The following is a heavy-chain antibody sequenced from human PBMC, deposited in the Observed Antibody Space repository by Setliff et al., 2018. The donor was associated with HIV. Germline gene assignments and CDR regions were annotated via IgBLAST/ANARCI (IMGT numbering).Heavy chain of an antibody. CDR2: IKHDGVVS. D-gene: IGHD1-20*01. J-gene: IGHJ4*02. CDR1: GFTFSTYW. CDR3: ARTLTGRAPLATIDF. Sequence: PGGSLRLSCAASGFTFSTYWMSWGRQAPGKGLEWVANIKHDGVVSYYEASVKGRFTISRDNAKNSLHLQMNSLRAEDTAVYYCARTLTGRAPLATIDFWGQGALVTVSS. V-gene: IGHV3-7*01.